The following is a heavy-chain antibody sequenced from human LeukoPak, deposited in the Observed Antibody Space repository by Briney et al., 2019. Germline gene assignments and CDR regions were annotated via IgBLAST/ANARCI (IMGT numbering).Heavy chain of an antibody. V-gene: IGHV4-59*08. CDR1: GGSISSYY. Sequence: SETLSLTCTVSGGSISSYYWSWIRQPPGKGLEWIGYIYYSGSTNYNPSLKSRVTISIDTSKNQFSLKLSSVTAADTAVYYCARVGSYYEVSAFDIWGQGTLVTVSS. J-gene: IGHJ3*02. CDR2: IYYSGST. D-gene: IGHD1-26*01. CDR3: ARVGSYYEVSAFDI.